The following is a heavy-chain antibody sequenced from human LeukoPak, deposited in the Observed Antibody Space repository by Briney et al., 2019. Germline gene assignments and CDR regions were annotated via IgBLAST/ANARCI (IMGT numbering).Heavy chain of an antibody. V-gene: IGHV3-30*18. D-gene: IGHD3-16*02. CDR2: ISYDGSNK. CDR3: AKDSIVYYYYYMDV. CDR1: GFTFSSYG. Sequence: GGSLRLSCAASGFTFSSYGMHWVRQAPNRGLEWVAVISYDGSNKYYADSVKGRFTISRDKSKNTLYLHMNSLRAEDTAVYYCAKDSIVYYYYYMDVWGKGTTVTVSS. J-gene: IGHJ6*03.